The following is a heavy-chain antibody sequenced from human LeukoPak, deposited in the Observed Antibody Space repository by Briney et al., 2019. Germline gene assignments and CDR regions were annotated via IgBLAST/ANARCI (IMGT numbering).Heavy chain of an antibody. Sequence: ASVKVSCKASGYTFTSYYMHWVRQAPGQGLEWMEIINPSGGSTSYAQKFQGRVTMTRDTSTSTVYMELSSLRSEDTAVYYCARSSLSVVVVAANWFDPWGQGTLVTVSS. CDR1: GYTFTSYY. J-gene: IGHJ5*02. CDR3: ARSSLSVVVVAANWFDP. CDR2: INPSGGST. V-gene: IGHV1-46*01. D-gene: IGHD2-15*01.